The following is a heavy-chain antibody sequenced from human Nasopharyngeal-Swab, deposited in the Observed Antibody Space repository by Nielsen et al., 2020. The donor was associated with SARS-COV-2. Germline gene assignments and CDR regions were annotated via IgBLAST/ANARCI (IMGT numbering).Heavy chain of an antibody. D-gene: IGHD1-1*01. V-gene: IGHV3-23*01. CDR3: AKDRRVEPTRWYFDY. CDR2: ITSSGEKT. CDR1: GFTFRSYA. J-gene: IGHJ4*02. Sequence: LKISCVVSGFTFRSYAMSWVRQAPGKGLEWVSSITSSGEKTDYADSVKGRFTISRDNSKNTLYLQMSSLGAEDTAVYYCAKDRRVEPTRWYFDYWGQGTLVTVSS.